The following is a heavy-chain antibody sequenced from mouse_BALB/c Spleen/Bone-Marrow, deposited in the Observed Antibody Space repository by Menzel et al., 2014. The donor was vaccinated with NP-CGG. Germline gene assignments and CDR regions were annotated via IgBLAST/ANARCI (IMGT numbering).Heavy chain of an antibody. CDR3: TIRYYAMDY. J-gene: IGHJ4*01. CDR1: GYTFTRYT. Sequence: QVHVKQSGAELARPGASVKMSCLASGYTFTRYTMHWEKQRPGQGLEWIGYINPSSAYTNYNQKFKDKATLTADKSSSTAYMQLSSLTSEDSAVYYCTIRYYAMDYWGQGTSVTVSS. CDR2: INPSSAYT. D-gene: IGHD1-1*01. V-gene: IGHV1-4*01.